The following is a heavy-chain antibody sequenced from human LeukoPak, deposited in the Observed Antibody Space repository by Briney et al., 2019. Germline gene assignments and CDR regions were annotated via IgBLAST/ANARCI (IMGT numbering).Heavy chain of an antibody. Sequence: SETLSLTCAVYGGSFSGYYWSWIRQPPGKGLEWIGEINHSGSTNYNPSLKSRVTISVDTSKNQFSLKLSSVTAADTAVYYCARGVRSSGWYDGYYFDYWGQGTLVTVSS. CDR3: ARGVRSSGWYDGYYFDY. V-gene: IGHV4-34*01. CDR1: GGSFSGYY. D-gene: IGHD6-19*01. CDR2: INHSGST. J-gene: IGHJ4*02.